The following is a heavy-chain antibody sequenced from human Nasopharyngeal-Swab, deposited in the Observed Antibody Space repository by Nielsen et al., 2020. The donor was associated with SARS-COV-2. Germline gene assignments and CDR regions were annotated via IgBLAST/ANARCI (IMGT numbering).Heavy chain of an antibody. Sequence: VRQMPGKGLEWMGRIDPSDSYTNYSPSFQGHVTISADKSISTAYLQWSSLKDAETAMEDWARRGEGAGEEGDLWGQGKLGKVSS. J-gene: IGHJ5*02. CDR3: ARRGEGAGEEGDL. V-gene: IGHV5-10-1*01. CDR2: IDPSDSYT. D-gene: IGHD3-16*01.